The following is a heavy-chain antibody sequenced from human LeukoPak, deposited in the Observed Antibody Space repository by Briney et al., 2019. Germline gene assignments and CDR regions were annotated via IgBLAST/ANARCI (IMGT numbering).Heavy chain of an antibody. CDR2: ISYDGSNK. CDR1: GFIFNTCG. J-gene: IGHJ4*02. Sequence: GGSLRLSCAASGFIFNTCGMHWVRQAPGKGLEWVAVISYDGSNKYYADSVKGRFTISRDNSKNTLYLQMNSLRAEDTAVYYCAKGGDYDDLSGYWGQGTLVTVSS. D-gene: IGHD4-17*01. V-gene: IGHV3-30*18. CDR3: AKGGDYDDLSGY.